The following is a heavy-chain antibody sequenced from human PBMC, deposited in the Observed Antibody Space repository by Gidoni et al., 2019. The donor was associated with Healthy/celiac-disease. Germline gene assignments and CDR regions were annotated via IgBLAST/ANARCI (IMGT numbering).Heavy chain of an antibody. D-gene: IGHD6-13*01. CDR2: INSDGSST. CDR3: ARDSRYGQQLVIRACDI. J-gene: IGHJ3*02. V-gene: IGHV3-74*01. Sequence: EVQLVESGGGLLQPGGSLRLSCAASGFTFSSYWMHWFRQAPGKGLVGVSRINSDGSSTSYADSVKGRFTISRDNAKNTLYLQMNSLRAEDTAVYYCARDSRYGQQLVIRACDIWGQGTMVTVSS. CDR1: GFTFSSYW.